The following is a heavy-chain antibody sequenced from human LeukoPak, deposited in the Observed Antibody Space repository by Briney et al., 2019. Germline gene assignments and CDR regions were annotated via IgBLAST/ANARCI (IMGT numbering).Heavy chain of an antibody. J-gene: IGHJ4*02. CDR2: LSHTGNT. D-gene: IGHD2-2*01. Sequence: SETLSPTCNVSGGSFSGFYWSWIRQPPTEGLEWVGELSHTGNTNYNPSLKSRVTFSVDTSKRQFSLRLKSVTAADTAVYYCARGAYCTSINCYGFDYWGQGILVTVSS. CDR1: GGSFSGFY. CDR3: ARGAYCTSINCYGFDY. V-gene: IGHV4-34*01.